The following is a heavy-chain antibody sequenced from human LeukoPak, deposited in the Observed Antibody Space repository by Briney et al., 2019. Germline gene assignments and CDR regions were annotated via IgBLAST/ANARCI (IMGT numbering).Heavy chain of an antibody. J-gene: IGHJ4*02. CDR3: ARKVGMSFDY. V-gene: IGHV4-59*08. CDR2: MYSYGST. D-gene: IGHD1-26*01. CDR1: GDSISSFY. Sequence: SETLSLPCTVSGDSISSFYWSWIRQPPGKELEWIGFMYSYGSTNYNPSLKSRVTISIDTSKNQFSLKVNSVTAADTAVYYCARKVGMSFDYWGQGSLVTVSS.